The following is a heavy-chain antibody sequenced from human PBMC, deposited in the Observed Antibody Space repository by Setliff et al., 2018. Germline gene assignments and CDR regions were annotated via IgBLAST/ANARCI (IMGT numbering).Heavy chain of an antibody. D-gene: IGHD6-19*01. CDR1: GYSISSGYY. CDR2: IYHSGST. Sequence: PSETLSLTCAVSGYSISSGYYWGWIRQPPGKGLEWIGSIYHSGSTYYNPSLKSRVTMSIDTSKNQFSLKLNSVTAADMAAYYCAREQWLDPPGYYYMDVWAKGTTVTVSS. J-gene: IGHJ6*03. CDR3: AREQWLDPPGYYYMDV. V-gene: IGHV4-38-2*02.